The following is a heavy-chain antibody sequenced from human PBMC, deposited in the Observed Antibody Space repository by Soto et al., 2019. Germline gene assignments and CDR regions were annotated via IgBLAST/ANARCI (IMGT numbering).Heavy chain of an antibody. CDR3: AADATAWQQMVPSDY. V-gene: IGHV1-58*01. D-gene: IGHD2-8*01. J-gene: IGHJ4*02. CDR1: GFTFTSSA. CDR2: IAVGSGYT. Sequence: ASVKVSCKASGFTFTSSAFQWVRQARGQRLEWIGWIAVGSGYTNYAQRFQDRVTLTRDMSTATTYMELSRLTSEDTAVYYCAADATAWQQMVPSDYWGQGTLVTVSS.